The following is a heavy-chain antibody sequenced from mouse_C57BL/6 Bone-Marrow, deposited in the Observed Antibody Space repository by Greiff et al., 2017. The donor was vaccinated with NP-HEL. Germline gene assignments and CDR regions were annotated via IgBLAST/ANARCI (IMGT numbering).Heavy chain of an antibody. CDR1: GYTFTDYE. V-gene: IGHV1-15*01. D-gene: IGHD1-1*01. J-gene: IGHJ3*01. Sequence: QVQLKESGAELVRPGASVTLSCKASGYTFTDYEMHWVKQTPVHGLEWIGAIDPETGGTAYNQKFKGKAILTADKSSSTAYMELRSLTSEDSAVYYCTRRLLRFAWFAYWGQGTLVTVSA. CDR3: TRRLLRFAWFAY. CDR2: IDPETGGT.